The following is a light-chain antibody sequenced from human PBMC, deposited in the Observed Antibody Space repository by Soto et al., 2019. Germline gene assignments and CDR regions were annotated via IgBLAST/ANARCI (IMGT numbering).Light chain of an antibody. CDR1: RVISSW. Sequence: DIQMTQSPSSVSASVGDSVTITCGVSRVISSWLAWYQQKPGKAPNLLXXAAXNLQSGVPSRFSASGSGTDFTLTINKLQPEDFATYFCQQYSDYSRTFGQGTKVDIK. V-gene: IGKV1-12*01. CDR3: QQYSDYSRT. CDR2: AAX. J-gene: IGKJ1*01.